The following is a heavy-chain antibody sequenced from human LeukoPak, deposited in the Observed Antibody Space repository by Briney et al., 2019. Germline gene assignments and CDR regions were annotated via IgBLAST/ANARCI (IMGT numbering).Heavy chain of an antibody. D-gene: IGHD2-2*01. CDR2: IYYSGST. V-gene: IGHV4-59*08. J-gene: IGHJ4*02. CDR1: GVSISSYY. CDR3: ARVIGYCSSTSCFGYFDY. Sequence: PSETLSLTCTVSGVSISSYYWSWIRQPPGKGLEWVGYIYYSGSTNYNPSLKSRVTTSVDTSKNQLSLKLSSVTAADTAVYYCARVIGYCSSTSCFGYFDYWGQGTLATVSS.